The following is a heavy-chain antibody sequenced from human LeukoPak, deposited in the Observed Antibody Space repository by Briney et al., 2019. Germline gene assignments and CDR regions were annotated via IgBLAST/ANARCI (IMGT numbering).Heavy chain of an antibody. J-gene: IGHJ2*01. V-gene: IGHV3-23*01. CDR3: AKANYIVVVPAAKDFWSGYYTQRYWYFDL. Sequence: GGSLRLSCAASGFTFSSYAMSWVRQAPGKGLEWVSAISGSGGSTYYADSVKGRFTISRDNSKNTLYLQMNSLRAEDTAVYYCAKANYIVVVPAAKDFWSGYYTQRYWYFDLWGRGTLVTVSS. D-gene: IGHD2-2*01. CDR2: ISGSGGST. CDR1: GFTFSSYA.